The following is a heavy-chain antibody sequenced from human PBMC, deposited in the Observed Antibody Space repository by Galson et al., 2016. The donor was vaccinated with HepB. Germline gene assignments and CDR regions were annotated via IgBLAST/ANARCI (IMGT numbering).Heavy chain of an antibody. D-gene: IGHD3-3*02. CDR3: AKIRGMDV. J-gene: IGHJ6*02. CDR2: ISSSTTTI. Sequence: SLRFSCAASGFTLGRHGMHWVRQAPGKGLEWVSYISSSTTTIYYADSVKGRFTISRDTAKNSLYLQMNSLRAEDTAVYYCAKIRGMDVWGRGTTVSVSS. CDR1: GFTLGRHG. V-gene: IGHV3-48*04.